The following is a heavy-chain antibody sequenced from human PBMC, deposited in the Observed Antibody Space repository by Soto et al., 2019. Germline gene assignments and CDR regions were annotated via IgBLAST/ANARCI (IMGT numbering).Heavy chain of an antibody. CDR2: VSAYNGNT. CDR1: GFTFTSYG. V-gene: IGHV1-18*01. J-gene: IGHJ4*01. CDR3: ARGGSSCQPHEDY. D-gene: IGHD6-13*01. Sequence: QVKLVQSGAEVKKPGASMKVSCKASGFTFTSYGISWVRQAPGQGLEWMGWVSAYNGNTHYAQKLQGRVTMTTDTPTTTAYMELRSLRSDDTAVYYSARGGSSCQPHEDYWGHGPLVTVSS.